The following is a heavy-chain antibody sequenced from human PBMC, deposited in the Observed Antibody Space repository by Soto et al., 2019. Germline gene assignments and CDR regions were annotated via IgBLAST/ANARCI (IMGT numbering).Heavy chain of an antibody. CDR2: ISSSSSTI. Sequence: GGSLRLSCAASGFTFSSYSMNWVRQAPGKGLEWVSYISSSSSTIYYADSVKGRFTISRDNAKNSLYLQMNSLRDEDTAVYYCVGVPAATEGWFDPWGQGTLVTVSS. J-gene: IGHJ5*02. CDR1: GFTFSSYS. D-gene: IGHD2-2*01. V-gene: IGHV3-48*02. CDR3: VGVPAATEGWFDP.